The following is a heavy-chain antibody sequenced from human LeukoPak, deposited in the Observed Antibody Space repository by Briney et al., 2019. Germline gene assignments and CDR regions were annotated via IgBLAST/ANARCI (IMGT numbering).Heavy chain of an antibody. J-gene: IGHJ4*02. CDR1: GGSISSGDYY. CDR3: ARVATTTNPPQRPFDY. CDR2: IYYSGST. D-gene: IGHD6-25*01. V-gene: IGHV4-30-4*01. Sequence: PSQTLSLTCTVSGGSISSGDYYWSWIRQPPGKGLEWIGYIYYSGSTYYNPSLKSRVTISVDTSKNQFSLKLSSVTAADTAVYYCARVATTTNPPQRPFDYWGQGTLVTVSS.